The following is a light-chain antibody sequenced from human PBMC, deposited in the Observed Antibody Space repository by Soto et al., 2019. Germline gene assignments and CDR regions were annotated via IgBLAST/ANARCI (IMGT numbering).Light chain of an antibody. J-gene: IGLJ1*01. CDR1: SRDVGGYNY. Sequence: QSALTQPASVSGSPGQSITISCTGTSRDVGGYNYVSWYQQHPGKAPKLMIYEVSNRPSGVSNRFSGSKSGNTASLTISGLQPEDEADYYCSSYTSSSTLFYVFGTGTKLTVL. CDR2: EVS. CDR3: SSYTSSSTLFYV. V-gene: IGLV2-14*01.